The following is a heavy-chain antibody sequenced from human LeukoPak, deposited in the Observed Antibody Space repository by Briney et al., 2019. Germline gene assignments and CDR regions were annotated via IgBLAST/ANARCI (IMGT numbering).Heavy chain of an antibody. J-gene: IGHJ6*02. CDR1: GYTFASYG. CDR2: VGAYNGNT. Sequence: ASVKVSCKASGYTFASYGISWLRQAPGQGLEWVGWVGAYNGNTKYAQKVQGRVSMTTDTSTSTAYMELRSLRSDDTALYYCARVSCGYNCHYGMDVWGQGTTVTVSS. V-gene: IGHV1-18*01. CDR3: ARVSCGYNCHYGMDV. D-gene: IGHD5-18*01.